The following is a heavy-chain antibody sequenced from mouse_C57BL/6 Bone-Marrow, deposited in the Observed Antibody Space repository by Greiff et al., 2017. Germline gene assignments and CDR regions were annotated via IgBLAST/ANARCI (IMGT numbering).Heavy chain of an antibody. D-gene: IGHD2-4*01. V-gene: IGHV1-39*01. CDR2: INPNYGAT. Sequence: QLQESGPELVKPGASVKISCKASGYSFTDYNMNWVKQSTGKSLEWIGVINPNYGATSYNQKFKGKATLTVDQSSSTAYMQLNSLTSEDSAVYYCARGYDYDYAMDYWGQGTSGTVSS. J-gene: IGHJ4*01. CDR1: GYSFTDYN. CDR3: ARGYDYDYAMDY.